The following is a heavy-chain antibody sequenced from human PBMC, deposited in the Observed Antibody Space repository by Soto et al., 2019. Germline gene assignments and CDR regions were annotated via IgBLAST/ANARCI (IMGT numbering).Heavy chain of an antibody. CDR1: GYTFSITY. D-gene: IGHD2-15*01. J-gene: IGHJ6*02. Sequence: QVQLVQSGAEVRKPGASVRVSGKAAGYTFSITYLHWLRQVPGQGLEWLGLVYPSGGGTNYKESFKGRLNITRDTSTSTVYMDLSRLTSEDTAIYYCARGYCSGGNCYNGLDVWGQGTTVTVSS. CDR3: ARGYCSGGNCYNGLDV. V-gene: IGHV1-46*01. CDR2: VYPSGGGT.